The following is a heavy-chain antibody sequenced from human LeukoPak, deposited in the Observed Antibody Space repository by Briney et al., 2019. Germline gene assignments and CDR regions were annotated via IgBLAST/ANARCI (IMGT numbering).Heavy chain of an antibody. CDR1: GFTFSSYA. Sequence: GGSLRLSCAASGFTFSSYAMIWVRQAPGKGLDWVSPISDNGDDTYYADSVKGRFTISRDNSDNTLYLQMNSLRADDAAVYYCAKGYYGNYVAVDYWGQGTLVTVSS. CDR2: ISDNGDDT. J-gene: IGHJ4*02. V-gene: IGHV3-23*01. D-gene: IGHD4-11*01. CDR3: AKGYYGNYVAVDY.